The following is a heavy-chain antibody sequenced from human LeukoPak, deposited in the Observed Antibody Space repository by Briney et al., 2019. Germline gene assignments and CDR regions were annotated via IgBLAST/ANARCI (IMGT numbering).Heavy chain of an antibody. Sequence: GGSLRLSCAASGFTFSDYYMSWIRQAPGKGLEWVSGISPSGDSTFYADSVKGRFTISRDNSKNTLYFQLHSLRAEDTALYYCAKDRILANFAGGFDYWGQGTPVTVSS. CDR3: AKDRILANFAGGFDY. CDR2: ISPSGDST. V-gene: IGHV3-23*01. J-gene: IGHJ4*02. D-gene: IGHD1-26*01. CDR1: GFTFSDYY.